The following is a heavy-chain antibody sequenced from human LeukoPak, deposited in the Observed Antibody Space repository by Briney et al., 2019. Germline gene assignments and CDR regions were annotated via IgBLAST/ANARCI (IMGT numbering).Heavy chain of an antibody. Sequence: ASVKVSCKASGYTLTGYYMHWVRQAAGQGPEWMGWINPNSGGTNYAPKFQGRVTMTRDTSISTAYMELSRLRSDDTAMYYCARGGYYDSSGSTPFDYWGQGTLVTVSS. D-gene: IGHD3-22*01. CDR3: ARGGYYDSSGSTPFDY. V-gene: IGHV1-2*02. CDR2: INPNSGGT. CDR1: GYTLTGYY. J-gene: IGHJ4*02.